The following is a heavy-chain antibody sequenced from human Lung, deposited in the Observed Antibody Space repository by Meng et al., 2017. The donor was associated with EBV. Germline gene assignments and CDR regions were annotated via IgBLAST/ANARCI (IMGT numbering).Heavy chain of an antibody. CDR1: RATFATDA. D-gene: IGHD3-3*01. J-gene: IGHJ4*02. CDR2: VDPGDGER. CDR3: ASGREWLFSS. V-gene: IGHV1-18*01. Sequence: QVQVGQYGGGAQNQGHAVQVTGNCARATFATDAIGWVRTAPGQGRDCMRWVDPGDGERILAKKVQATVTVTTDTSTSTVYMGLRSLRSDDTAVCHCASGREWLFSSWGQGTLVTVSS.